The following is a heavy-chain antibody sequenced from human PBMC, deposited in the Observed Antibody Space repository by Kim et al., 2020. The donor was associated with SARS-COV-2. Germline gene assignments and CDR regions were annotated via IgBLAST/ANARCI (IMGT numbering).Heavy chain of an antibody. J-gene: IGHJ4*02. D-gene: IGHD1-26*01. V-gene: IGHV3-7*01. CDR3: ATTPGEAYFEH. Sequence: YVDSVKGRFTIPRDNAKTSVYLQMNSLRAEDTAVYYCATTPGEAYFEHWGQGALVTVSS.